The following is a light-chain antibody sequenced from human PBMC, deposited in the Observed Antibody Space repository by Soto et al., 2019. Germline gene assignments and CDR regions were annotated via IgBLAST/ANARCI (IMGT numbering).Light chain of an antibody. CDR1: QSLVHSDGIAY. V-gene: IGKV2-30*02. J-gene: IGKJ5*01. CDR3: MQGTHWPIT. CDR2: KVS. Sequence: DVVMTQSQLSLPVTLGQPASISCRSNQSLVHSDGIAYFSWFQQRPGRSTRRLIYKVSNRDSGVPARFSGSGSGTDFALKISRVEAEDVGVYYCMQGTHWPITFSQGTRLEIK.